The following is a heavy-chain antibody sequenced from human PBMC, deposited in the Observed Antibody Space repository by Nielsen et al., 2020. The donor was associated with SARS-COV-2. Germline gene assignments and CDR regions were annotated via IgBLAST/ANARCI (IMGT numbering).Heavy chain of an antibody. CDR2: ISYDGSNK. J-gene: IGHJ4*02. V-gene: IGHV3-30-3*02. CDR3: ASVVDY. CDR1: GFTFSSYA. D-gene: IGHD2-21*01. Sequence: GGSLKISCAASGFTFSSYAMHWVRQAPGKGLEWVAVISYDGSNKYYADSVKGRFTISRDNSKNTLYLQMNSLRAEDTAVYYCASVVDYWGQGTLVTVSS.